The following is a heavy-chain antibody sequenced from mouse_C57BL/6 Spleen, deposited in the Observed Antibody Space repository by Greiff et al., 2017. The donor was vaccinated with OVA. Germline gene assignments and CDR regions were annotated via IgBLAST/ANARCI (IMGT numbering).Heavy chain of an antibody. CDR2: IDPSDSYT. CDR1: GYTFTSYW. Sequence: QVQLQQSGAELVMPGASVKLSCKASGYTFTSYWMHWVKQRPGQGLEWIGEIDPSDSYTNYNQKFKGKSTLTVDKSSSTAYMQLSSLTSEDSAVYYGAREGLREGYYAMDYWGQGTSVTVSS. D-gene: IGHD1-1*01. CDR3: AREGLREGYYAMDY. V-gene: IGHV1-69*01. J-gene: IGHJ4*01.